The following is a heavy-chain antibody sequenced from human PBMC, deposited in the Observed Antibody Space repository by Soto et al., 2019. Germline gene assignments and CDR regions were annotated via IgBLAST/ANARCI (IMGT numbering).Heavy chain of an antibody. J-gene: IGHJ4*02. D-gene: IGHD6-13*01. CDR2: MNPRTGNT. Sequence: ASVKVSCKASGYTGTSYDINWVRQATGQGLEWMGWMNPRTGNTGYAQKFQGRVAMTRDTSISTAYMELSSLRSEDTAVYYCARGRVEHNSWRGFDYWGQGTLVTVSS. CDR1: GYTGTSYD. CDR3: ARGRVEHNSWRGFDY. V-gene: IGHV1-8*01.